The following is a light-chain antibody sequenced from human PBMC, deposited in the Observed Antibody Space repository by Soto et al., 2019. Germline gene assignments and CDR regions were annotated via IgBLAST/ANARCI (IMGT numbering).Light chain of an antibody. V-gene: IGLV2-14*01. Sequence: QSVLTQPASVSGSPGQSITISCTGTSSDVGAYTYVSWYQHHPGKAPKLIIYEVVNRPSGISNRFSGSKSGNTASLAISGLQAEDEADYYCSSYTDSNTVLFGGGTKLTVL. CDR1: SSDVGAYTY. CDR3: SSYTDSNTVL. J-gene: IGLJ2*01. CDR2: EVV.